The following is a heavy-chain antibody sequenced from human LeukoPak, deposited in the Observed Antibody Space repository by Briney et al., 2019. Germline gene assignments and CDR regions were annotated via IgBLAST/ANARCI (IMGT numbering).Heavy chain of an antibody. CDR1: GFTFATYP. CDR2: FSGSGGRT. J-gene: IGHJ4*02. Sequence: PGGSLRLSCEASGFTFATYPMSWVRQAPGKGLDWVSTFSGSGGRTLHADSVKGRFTISRDNSKNTLSLQMNSLRAEDTAVYYCAKVTSSYNYFDYWGQGSLVTVSS. V-gene: IGHV3-23*01. CDR3: AKVTSSYNYFDY. D-gene: IGHD2-2*01.